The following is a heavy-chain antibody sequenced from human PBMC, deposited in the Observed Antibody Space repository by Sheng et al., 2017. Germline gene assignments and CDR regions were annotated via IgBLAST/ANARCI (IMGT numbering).Heavy chain of an antibody. V-gene: IGHV4-34*01. J-gene: IGHJ4*02. Sequence: QVQLQQWGAGLLKPSETLSLTCAVYGGSFSGYYWSWIRQPPGKGLEWIGEINHSGSTNYNPSLKSRVTISVDTSKNQFSLKLSSVTAADTAVYYCARLPQTYDYIWGSYRFSDYWGQGTLVTVSS. D-gene: IGHD3-16*02. CDR1: GGSFSGYY. CDR3: ARLPQTYDYIWGSYRFSDY. CDR2: INHSGST.